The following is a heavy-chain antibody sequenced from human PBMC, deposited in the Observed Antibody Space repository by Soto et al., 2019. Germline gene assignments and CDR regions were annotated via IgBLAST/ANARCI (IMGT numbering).Heavy chain of an antibody. CDR2: ISSSSSYI. V-gene: IGHV3-21*01. D-gene: IGHD6-19*01. Sequence: KPGGSLRLSCAASGFTFSSYSMNWVRQAPGKGLEWVSSISSSSSYIYYADSVKGRFTISRDNAKNSLYLQMNSLRAEDTAVYYCARDPRYSSGWNYGMDVWGQGTTVTVSS. CDR3: ARDPRYSSGWNYGMDV. J-gene: IGHJ6*02. CDR1: GFTFSSYS.